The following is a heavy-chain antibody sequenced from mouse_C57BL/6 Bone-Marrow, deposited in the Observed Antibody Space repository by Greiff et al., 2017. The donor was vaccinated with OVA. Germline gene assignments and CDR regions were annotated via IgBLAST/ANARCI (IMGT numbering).Heavy chain of an antibody. V-gene: IGHV1-55*01. J-gene: IGHJ3*01. CDR1: GYTFTSYW. CDR3: ARVGYGSSYVGFAY. Sequence: VQLQQPGAELVKPGASVKMSCKASGYTFTSYWITWVKQRPGQGLEWIGDIYPGSGSTNYNEKFKSKATLTVDTSSSTAYMQLSSLTSEDSAVYYCARVGYGSSYVGFAYWGQGTLVTVSA. CDR2: IYPGSGST. D-gene: IGHD1-1*01.